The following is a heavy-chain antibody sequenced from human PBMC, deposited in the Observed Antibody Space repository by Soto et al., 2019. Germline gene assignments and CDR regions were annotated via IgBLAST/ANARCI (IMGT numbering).Heavy chain of an antibody. D-gene: IGHD2-8*02. CDR3: ARDVRPVSRWGRGIDV. Sequence: QAQLVESGGGVVQPGRSLRLSCAASGFTFSTYTMHWVRQAPGKGLEWVALITHDGTSKYYADSVKGRFTISRDNSKNTLYLQMSSLRPEDTAVYYCARDVRPVSRWGRGIDVWGQGTTVTVSS. J-gene: IGHJ6*02. CDR1: GFTFSTYT. V-gene: IGHV3-30-3*01. CDR2: ITHDGTSK.